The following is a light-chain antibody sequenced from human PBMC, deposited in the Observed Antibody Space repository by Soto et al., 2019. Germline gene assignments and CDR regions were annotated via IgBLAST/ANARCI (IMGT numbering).Light chain of an antibody. V-gene: IGKV3-15*01. Sequence: EIVMTQSPATLSVSPGEGATLSCRASQSIGRNLAWYHQKPGQAPRLLIYGASLRATGIPARFSGSGSGTEFTLTISSLQSVDLAVYAGQHDDTWPLTFGGGTKVEI. CDR1: QSIGRN. J-gene: IGKJ4*01. CDR3: QHDDTWPLT. CDR2: GAS.